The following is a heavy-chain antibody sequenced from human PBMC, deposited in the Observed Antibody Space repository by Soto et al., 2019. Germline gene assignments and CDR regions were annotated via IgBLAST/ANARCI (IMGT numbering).Heavy chain of an antibody. D-gene: IGHD3-10*01. CDR1: GFTFGTTD. J-gene: IGHJ5*02. Sequence: GGSLRLSCAASGFTFGTTDMSWVRQAPGEGLEWVSTIDGSGGITYYADSVKGRFTISRDNSRNAVYLQMNSLRGDDTALYYCVKNSGWFNTWGQGALVTVSS. CDR2: IDGSGGIT. CDR3: VKNSGWFNT. V-gene: IGHV3-23*01.